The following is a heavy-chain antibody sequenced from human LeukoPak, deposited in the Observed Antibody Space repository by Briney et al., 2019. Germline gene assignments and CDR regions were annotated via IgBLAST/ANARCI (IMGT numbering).Heavy chain of an antibody. V-gene: IGHV4-59*01. CDR2: IYYSGST. J-gene: IGHJ4*02. D-gene: IGHD7-27*01. CDR1: GGSISSYY. Sequence: SSETLSLTCTVSGGSISSYYWSWIRQPPGKGLEWIGYIYYSGSTNYNPSLKSRVTISVDTSKNQFSLKLSSVTAADTAVYYCAREETGGEEYYFDYWGQGTLVTVSS. CDR3: AREETGGEEYYFDY.